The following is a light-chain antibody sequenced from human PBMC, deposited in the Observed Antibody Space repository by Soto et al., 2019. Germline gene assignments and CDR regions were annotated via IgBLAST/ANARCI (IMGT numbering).Light chain of an antibody. CDR1: HTSGSW. V-gene: IGKV1-5*03. J-gene: IGKJ1*01. Sequence: DIQIAESASTVSGAIGVRVTITCRASHTSGSWLACYQLKRGKAAVLVIYEASTFKSGVPFRFSGSASGTEFTLTIRTLPPDDFATNHCQHYNRYSEAFGQGTTVDIK. CDR2: EAS. CDR3: QHYNRYSEA.